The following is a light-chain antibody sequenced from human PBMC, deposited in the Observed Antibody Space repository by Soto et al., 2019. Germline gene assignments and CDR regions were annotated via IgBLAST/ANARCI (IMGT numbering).Light chain of an antibody. CDR3: QQYNNWPPIT. V-gene: IGKV3-15*01. CDR2: YAS. J-gene: IGKJ5*01. CDR1: QSVRNN. Sequence: EIMMTQSPATLSVSPGERATLSCRASQSVRNNLAWYQQKPGQAPRLLIYYASTRATGIPGRFSGSGSGTEFTLTISSLQSEDFAHYYCQQYNNWPPITFGQGTRLEIK.